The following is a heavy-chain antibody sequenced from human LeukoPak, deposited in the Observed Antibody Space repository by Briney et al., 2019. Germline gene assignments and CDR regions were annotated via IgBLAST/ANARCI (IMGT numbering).Heavy chain of an antibody. Sequence: GGSLRLSCAASGFTFSSYGMHWVRQAPGKGLEWVAFIRYDGSNKYYADSVKGRFTISRDNSKNTLYLQMNSLRAEDTAVYYCAKDLDRFGELLYSSDYWGQGTLVTVSS. CDR1: GFTFSSYG. V-gene: IGHV3-30*02. CDR2: IRYDGSNK. J-gene: IGHJ4*02. D-gene: IGHD3-10*01. CDR3: AKDLDRFGELLYSSDY.